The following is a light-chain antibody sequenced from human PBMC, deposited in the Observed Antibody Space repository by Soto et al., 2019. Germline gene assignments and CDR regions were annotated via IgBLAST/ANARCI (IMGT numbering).Light chain of an antibody. J-gene: IGKJ4*01. CDR3: QQFYSSPLT. Sequence: IVMTQSTASLAVSLGERATINCKSSQSLLFSSNKKNHLAWYQQRPGQPPKLLIYWASSRESGVPDRFTGSGSGTDFTLSICSLQAEDVAVYYCQQFYSSPLTFGGGTKVDIK. CDR2: WAS. V-gene: IGKV4-1*01. CDR1: QSLLFSSNKKNH.